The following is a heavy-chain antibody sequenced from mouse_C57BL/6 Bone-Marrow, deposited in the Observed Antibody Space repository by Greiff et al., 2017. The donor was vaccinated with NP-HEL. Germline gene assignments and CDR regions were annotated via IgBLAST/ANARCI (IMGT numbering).Heavy chain of an antibody. D-gene: IGHD1-1*01. CDR1: GFSLPSYG. J-gene: IGHJ4*01. Sequence: QVQLKESGPGLVPPSQSLSITCTVSGFSLPSYGVNCVRHSPGNGLEWLGVICRGGSTDYNAAFMSRLSITKDNYKSQVCFKMNSLRADDTAIYYCAKHYGSSDYAMDYWGKGTSVTVSS. CDR2: ICRGGST. CDR3: AKHYGSSDYAMDY. V-gene: IGHV2-5*01.